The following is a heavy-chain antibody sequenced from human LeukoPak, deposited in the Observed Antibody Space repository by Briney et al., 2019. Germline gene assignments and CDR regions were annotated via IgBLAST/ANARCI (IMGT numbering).Heavy chain of an antibody. Sequence: GGSLRLSCAASGFTFSSYTMNWVRQAPGKGLEWVSSIGPGGSSIDYADSLKGRFTISRDNAKNSLYLQMSSLRVEDTAVYFCARGHDTIYGVLYPLAYWGQGALVTVSS. V-gene: IGHV3-21*01. CDR2: IGPGGSSI. CDR1: GFTFSSYT. D-gene: IGHD3-3*01. CDR3: ARGHDTIYGVLYPLAY. J-gene: IGHJ4*02.